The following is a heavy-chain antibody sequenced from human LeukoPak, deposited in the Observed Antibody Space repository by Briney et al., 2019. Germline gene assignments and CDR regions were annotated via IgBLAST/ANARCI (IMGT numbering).Heavy chain of an antibody. J-gene: IGHJ2*01. CDR3: ARESGACSGGSCHWYFDL. V-gene: IGHV6-1*01. CDR1: GDSVSSNTAA. D-gene: IGHD2-15*01. Sequence: SQTLSLTCAISGDSVSSNTAAWNWIRQSPSRGLEWLGRTYFRSRWYNDCAVSLKSRITINPDTSKNQFSLHLTAVTLEDTAVYYCARESGACSGGSCHWYFDLWGRGTLVTVSS. CDR2: TYFRSRWYN.